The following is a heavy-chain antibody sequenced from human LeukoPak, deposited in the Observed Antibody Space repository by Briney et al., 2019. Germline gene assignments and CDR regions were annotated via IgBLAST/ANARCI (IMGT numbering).Heavy chain of an antibody. Sequence: SETLSLTCTVSGGSISSYYWSWVRQPPGKGLEWIGYVSYSGSTNYNPSLKSRVTISVDTSKNQFSLKLNSGTAADTAVYYCGRTGGYNFPFSFWGQGALVTVSS. CDR1: GGSISSYY. V-gene: IGHV4-59*01. D-gene: IGHD5-24*01. CDR2: VSYSGST. CDR3: GRTGGYNFPFSF. J-gene: IGHJ4*02.